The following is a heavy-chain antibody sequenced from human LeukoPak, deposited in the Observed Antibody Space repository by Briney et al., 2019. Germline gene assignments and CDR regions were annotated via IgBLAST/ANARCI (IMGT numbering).Heavy chain of an antibody. Sequence: SGGSLRLSCAASGFTFSSYGMRWVRQAPGKGLEGVAVIRYDGSNKYYADSVKGRFTISRDNSKNTLYLHMNRLRAADTAVYYCAREAGGGGWPYFDYWGQGTLVTVSS. CDR2: IRYDGSNK. CDR3: AREAGGGGWPYFDY. D-gene: IGHD6-19*01. J-gene: IGHJ4*02. CDR1: GFTFSSYG. V-gene: IGHV3-33*01.